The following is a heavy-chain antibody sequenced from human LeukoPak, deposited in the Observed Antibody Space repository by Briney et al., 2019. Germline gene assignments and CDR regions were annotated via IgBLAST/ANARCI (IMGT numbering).Heavy chain of an antibody. CDR2: IYYSGST. J-gene: IGHJ4*02. CDR1: GGSVSSGSYY. CDR3: ARAPGIVGTTPFGNY. Sequence: PSETLSLTCSVFGGSVSSGSYYWSWIRQSPGKGLEWTGCIYYSGSTNYNPSLRGRVAMSIDTSKNHFSLRLISVTAADTAIYYCARAPGIVGTTPFGNYWGRGTLVTVSS. V-gene: IGHV4-61*03. D-gene: IGHD1-26*01.